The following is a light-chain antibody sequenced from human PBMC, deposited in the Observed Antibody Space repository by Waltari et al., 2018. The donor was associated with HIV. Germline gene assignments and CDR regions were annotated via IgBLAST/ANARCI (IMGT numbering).Light chain of an antibody. CDR3: QQSYSTPPT. CDR2: AAS. Sequence: DIQMTQSPSSLSAFVGDRVTITCRASQNIGTCLNWYQHRSGNPPKLLIYAASSLQTGVPSRFSASGSGTDFIFTITSLHPDDLATYYCQQSYSTPPTFGQGTQLELK. J-gene: IGKJ2*01. CDR1: QNIGTC. V-gene: IGKV1-39*01.